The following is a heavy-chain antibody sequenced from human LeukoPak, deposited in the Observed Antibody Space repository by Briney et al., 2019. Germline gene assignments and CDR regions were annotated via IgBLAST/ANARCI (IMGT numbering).Heavy chain of an antibody. V-gene: IGHV3-30*04. Sequence: PGGSLRLSCAASGFTFSSYAMSWVRQAPGKGLEWVAVISYDGSNKYYADSVKGRFTISRDNSKNTLYLQMNSLRAEDTAVYYCARDPNDYGGNYFDYWGQGTLVTVSS. CDR2: ISYDGSNK. CDR3: ARDPNDYGGNYFDY. CDR1: GFTFSSYA. J-gene: IGHJ4*02. D-gene: IGHD4-23*01.